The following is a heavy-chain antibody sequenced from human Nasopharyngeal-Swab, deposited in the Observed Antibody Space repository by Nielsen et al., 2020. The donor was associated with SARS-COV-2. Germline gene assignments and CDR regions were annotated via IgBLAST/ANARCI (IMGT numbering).Heavy chain of an antibody. J-gene: IGHJ3*01. CDR3: AKDGAYRTDGFDV. V-gene: IGHV3-30*02. Sequence: GESLKISCAASGFTFRNYGMHWVRQAPGKGLEWVTFIWYDGTNSFYADSVKGRFTSSRDNSKNTMYLQMTSLRAEDTAVYYCAKDGAYRTDGFDVWGPGTMVSVSS. CDR2: IWYDGTNS. D-gene: IGHD3-16*01. CDR1: GFTFRNYG.